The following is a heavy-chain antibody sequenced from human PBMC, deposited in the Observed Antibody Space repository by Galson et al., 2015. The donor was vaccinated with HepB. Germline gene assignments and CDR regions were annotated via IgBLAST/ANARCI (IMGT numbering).Heavy chain of an antibody. D-gene: IGHD4/OR15-4a*01. CDR3: ARTMVPPRGMDV. CDR1: GGTFSSYA. J-gene: IGHJ6*02. CDR2: IIPIFGTA. Sequence: SVKVSCKASGGTFSSYAISWVRQAPGQGLEWMGGIIPIFGTANYAQKFQGRVTITADESTSTAYMELSSLRSEDTAVYYCARTMVPPRGMDVWGQGTTVTVSS. V-gene: IGHV1-69*13.